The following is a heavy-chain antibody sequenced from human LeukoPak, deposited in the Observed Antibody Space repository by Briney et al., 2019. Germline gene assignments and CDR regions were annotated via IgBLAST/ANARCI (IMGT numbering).Heavy chain of an antibody. CDR2: INHSGST. Sequence: SETLSLTCAVYGGSFSGYYWSWIRQPPGKGLEWIGEINHSGSTNYNPSLKSRVTISVDTSKNQFSLKLSSVTAADTAVYYCARNMYYYDSGGYYPIWGQGTMVTVSS. CDR1: GGSFSGYY. D-gene: IGHD3-22*01. J-gene: IGHJ3*02. CDR3: ARNMYYYDSGGYYPI. V-gene: IGHV4-34*01.